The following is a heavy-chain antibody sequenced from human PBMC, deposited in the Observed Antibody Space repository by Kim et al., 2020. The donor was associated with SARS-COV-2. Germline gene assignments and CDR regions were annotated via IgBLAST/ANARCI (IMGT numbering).Heavy chain of an antibody. J-gene: IGHJ6*02. CDR1: GGTFSSYA. CDR3: ARLPPHMTTVTSYYYYGMDV. CDR2: IIPIFGTA. V-gene: IGHV1-69*13. Sequence: SVKVSCKASGGTFSSYAISWVRQAPGQGLEWMGGIIPIFGTANYAQKFQGRVTITADESTSTAYMELSSLRSEDTAVYYCARLPPHMTTVTSYYYYGMDVWCQGTTVTVSS. D-gene: IGHD4-17*01.